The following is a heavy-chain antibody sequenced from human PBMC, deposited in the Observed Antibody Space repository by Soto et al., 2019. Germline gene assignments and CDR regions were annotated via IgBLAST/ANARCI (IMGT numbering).Heavy chain of an antibody. Sequence: ASVKVSCKASGYTFTGYYMHWVRQAPGQGLEWMGWINPNSGGTNYAQKFQSWVTMTRDTSLSTAYMELSRLTSDDTAIYYCARDRGIAVAGKRGAYYYYGMDVWGQGITVTVS. CDR2: INPNSGGT. V-gene: IGHV1-2*04. CDR3: ARDRGIAVAGKRGAYYYYGMDV. D-gene: IGHD6-19*01. J-gene: IGHJ6*02. CDR1: GYTFTGYY.